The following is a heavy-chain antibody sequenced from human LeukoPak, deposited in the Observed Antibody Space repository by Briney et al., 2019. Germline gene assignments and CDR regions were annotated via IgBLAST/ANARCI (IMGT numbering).Heavy chain of an antibody. D-gene: IGHD6-19*01. V-gene: IGHV1-2*02. Sequence: ASVKVSCKASGYTFTGYYMHWVRQAPGQGLEWMGWINPNSGGTNYAQKFQGRVTMTRDTSMTTAYMELSSLRSDDTAMYYCATLRRSGWYIGDWGQGTLVTVSS. CDR2: INPNSGGT. CDR1: GYTFTGYY. J-gene: IGHJ4*02. CDR3: ATLRRSGWYIGD.